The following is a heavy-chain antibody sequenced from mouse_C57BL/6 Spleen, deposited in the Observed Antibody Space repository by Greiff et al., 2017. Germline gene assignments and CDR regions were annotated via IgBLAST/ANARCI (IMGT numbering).Heavy chain of an antibody. CDR2: IRSKSSNYAT. Sequence: EADGGLVQPKGSLKLSCAASGFTFNTYAMHWVRQAPGKGLEWVARIRSKSSNYATYYADSVKDRFTISRDDSQSMLYLQMNNLKTEDTAMYYCVREGDYYGSSPWFAYWGQGTLVTVSA. D-gene: IGHD1-1*01. V-gene: IGHV10-3*01. CDR1: GFTFNTYA. CDR3: VREGDYYGSSPWFAY. J-gene: IGHJ3*01.